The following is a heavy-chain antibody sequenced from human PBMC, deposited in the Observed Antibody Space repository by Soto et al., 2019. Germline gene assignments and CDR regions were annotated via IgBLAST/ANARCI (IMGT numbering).Heavy chain of an antibody. V-gene: IGHV3-15*07. Sequence: GGSLRLSCAASGFTFSNAWMNWVRQAPGKGLEWVGRIKSKTDGGTTDYAAPVKGRFTISRDDSKNTLYLQMNSLKTEDTAVYYCTTDPFRVGPPSVAKYYFDYWGQGTLVTVSS. CDR2: IKSKTDGGTT. CDR3: TTDPFRVGPPSVAKYYFDY. J-gene: IGHJ4*02. D-gene: IGHD3-10*01. CDR1: GFTFSNAW.